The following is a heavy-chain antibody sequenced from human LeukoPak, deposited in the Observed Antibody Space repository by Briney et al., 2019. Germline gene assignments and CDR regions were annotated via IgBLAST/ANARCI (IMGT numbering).Heavy chain of an antibody. J-gene: IGHJ6*03. CDR2: MNPNSGNT. Sequence: ASVKVSCKASGYTFTSYAINWVRQATGQGLEWMGWMNPNSGNTGYAQKFQGRVTMTRNTSISTAYMELSSLRSEDTAVYYCATLHYYYYYMDVWGKGTTVTVSS. CDR1: GYTFTSYA. CDR3: ATLHYYYYYMDV. V-gene: IGHV1-8*01.